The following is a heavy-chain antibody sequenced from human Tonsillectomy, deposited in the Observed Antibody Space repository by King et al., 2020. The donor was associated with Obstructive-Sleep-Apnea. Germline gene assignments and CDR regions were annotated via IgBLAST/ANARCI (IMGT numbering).Heavy chain of an antibody. CDR2: ISAYNCNT. CDR1: GYTFTSYG. CDR3: AKASSGGYYYYGMDV. D-gene: IGHD3-22*01. J-gene: IGHJ6*02. Sequence: QLVQSGAEVKKPGASVKVSCKASGYTFTSYGISWVRQAPGQGLEWMGWISAYNCNTNYAQKLQGRVTMTTDTSTSTAYMELRSLRSDDTAVYHCAKASSGGYYYYGMDVWGQGTTVTVSS. V-gene: IGHV1-18*01.